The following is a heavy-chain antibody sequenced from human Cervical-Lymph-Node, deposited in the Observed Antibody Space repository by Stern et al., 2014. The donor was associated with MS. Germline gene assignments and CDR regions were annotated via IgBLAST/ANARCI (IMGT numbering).Heavy chain of an antibody. J-gene: IGHJ4*02. CDR1: GYTFTTYY. D-gene: IGHD1-1*01. CDR2: FNPSGGKT. CDR3: ARVLSLATSDS. Sequence: QVHLVESGAEIRKPGASVKISCEASGYTFTTYYMHWVRQAPGQELEWVALFNPSGGKTTYAQRFQGRVTVTGDTSTSTVYMELTGLRSEDTAVYYCARVLSLATSDSWGQGTLVIVSS. V-gene: IGHV1-46*01.